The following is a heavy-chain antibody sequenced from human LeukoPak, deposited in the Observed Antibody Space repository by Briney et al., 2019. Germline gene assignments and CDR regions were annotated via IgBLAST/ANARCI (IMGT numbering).Heavy chain of an antibody. V-gene: IGHV4-4*02. CDR1: GVSISSSNW. D-gene: IGHD5-12*01. J-gene: IGHJ4*02. Sequence: SETLSLTCAVSGVSISSSNWGSWVRQPPGEGLEWIGEIYHSGSTNYNPSLKSRVTISVDKSKNQFSLKLSSVTAADTAVYYCARSGGYGDYPDYWGQGTLVTVSS. CDR2: IYHSGST. CDR3: ARSGGYGDYPDY.